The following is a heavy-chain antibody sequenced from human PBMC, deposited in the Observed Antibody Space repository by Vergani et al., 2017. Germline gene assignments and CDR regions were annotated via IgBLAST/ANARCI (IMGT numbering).Heavy chain of an antibody. CDR1: GGSISSYN. V-gene: IGHV4-59*01. CDR2: IYYSGST. Sequence: QVQLQESGPGLVKPSETLSLTSTVSGGSISSYNWSWIRQPPGKGLEWIGYIYYSGSTNYNPSLKSRVTISVDTSKNQFSLKLSSVTAADTAVYYCASFGYSGYYFDYWGQGTLVTVSS. D-gene: IGHD3-22*01. CDR3: ASFGYSGYYFDY. J-gene: IGHJ4*02.